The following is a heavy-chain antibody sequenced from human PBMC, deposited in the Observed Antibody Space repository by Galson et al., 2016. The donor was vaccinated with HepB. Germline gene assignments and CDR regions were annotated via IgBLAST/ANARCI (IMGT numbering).Heavy chain of an antibody. CDR1: GFTFSSYW. D-gene: IGHD6-13*01. J-gene: IGHJ5*02. CDR3: ASSVAAAGNWFDP. Sequence: SLRLSCAASGFTFSSYWMHWVRQAPGKGLVWVSRINSDGSSTSYADSVKGRFTTSRDNAKNTLYLQMNSLRAEGTAVYYCASSVAAAGNWFDPWGQGTLVTVSS. CDR2: INSDGSST. V-gene: IGHV3-74*01.